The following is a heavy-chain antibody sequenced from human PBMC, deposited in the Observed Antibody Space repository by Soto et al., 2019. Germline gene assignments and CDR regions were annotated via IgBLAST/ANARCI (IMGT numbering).Heavy chain of an antibody. V-gene: IGHV1-8*01. J-gene: IGHJ5*02. CDR3: ARGKKPSVWSGYSSTPNWFDP. CDR1: GYTFTSYD. CDR2: MNPNGGNT. Sequence: QVQLVQSGAEVKKPGASVKVSCKASGYTFTSYDINWGRQATGQGLEWMGWMNPNGGNTGYAQKFQGRVTMTRNTSISTAYMELSSLRSEDTAVYYCARGKKPSVWSGYSSTPNWFDPWGQGTLVTVSS. D-gene: IGHD3-3*01.